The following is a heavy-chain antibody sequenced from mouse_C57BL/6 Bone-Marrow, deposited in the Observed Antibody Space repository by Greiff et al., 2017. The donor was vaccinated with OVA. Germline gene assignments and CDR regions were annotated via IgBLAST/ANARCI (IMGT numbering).Heavy chain of an antibody. CDR2: IYPGSGST. J-gene: IGHJ4*01. V-gene: IGHV1-55*01. Sequence: VQLQQPGAELVKPGASVKMSCKASGYTFTSYWITWVKQRPGQGLEWIGDIYPGSGSTNYNEKFKSKATLTVDTSSSTAYMQLSSLTSEDSAVYYCARGSYYGSSHYYAMDYWGQGTSVTVSS. D-gene: IGHD1-1*01. CDR1: GYTFTSYW. CDR3: ARGSYYGSSHYYAMDY.